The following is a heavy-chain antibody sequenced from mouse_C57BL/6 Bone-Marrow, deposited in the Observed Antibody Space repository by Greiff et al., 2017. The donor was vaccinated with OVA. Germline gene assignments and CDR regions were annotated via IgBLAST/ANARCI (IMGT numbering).Heavy chain of an antibody. CDR2: INPNNGGT. CDR1: GYTFTDYY. D-gene: IGHD2-4*01. V-gene: IGHV1-26*01. CDR3: ARNDYDFDY. Sequence: EVQLQQSGPVLVKPGASVKISCKASGYTFTDYYMNWVKQSHGKSLEWIGDINPNNGGTSYNQKFKGKATLTVDKSSSTAYVELRSLTSEDSAVYYCARNDYDFDYWGQGTTLTVSS. J-gene: IGHJ2*01.